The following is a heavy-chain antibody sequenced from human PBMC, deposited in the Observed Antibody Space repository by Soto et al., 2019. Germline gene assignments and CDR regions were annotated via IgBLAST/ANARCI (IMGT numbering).Heavy chain of an antibody. CDR2: IKSRTENETT. V-gene: IGHV3-15*01. CDR1: GFTFSNVW. CDR3: ARDFPSPSGYYSYLDY. D-gene: IGHD3-22*01. J-gene: IGHJ4*02. Sequence: GGSLRLSCAASGFTFSNVWLSWVRQGPGKGLEWLGRIKSRTENETTDYASPARGRFIISRDDSKNMLYLQLNSLKSEDTGVYYCARDFPSPSGYYSYLDYWGQGTLVTVSS.